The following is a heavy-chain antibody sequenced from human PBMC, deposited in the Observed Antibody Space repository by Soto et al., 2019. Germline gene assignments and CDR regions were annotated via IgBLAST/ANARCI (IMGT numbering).Heavy chain of an antibody. CDR3: AREYYDFWSGYLANFYYYYGMDV. J-gene: IGHJ6*02. D-gene: IGHD3-3*01. V-gene: IGHV3-48*02. CDR2: ISSSSSTI. Sequence: PGGSLRLSCAASGFTFSSYSMNWVRQAPGKGLEWVSYISSSSSTIYYADSVKGRFTISRDNAKNSLYLQMNSLRDEDTAVYYCAREYYDFWSGYLANFYYYYGMDVWGQGTTVTVSS. CDR1: GFTFSSYS.